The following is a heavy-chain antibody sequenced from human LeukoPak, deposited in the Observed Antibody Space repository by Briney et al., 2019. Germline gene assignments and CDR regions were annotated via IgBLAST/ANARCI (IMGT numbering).Heavy chain of an antibody. CDR3: ANNPYSSSWYGPLPENV. J-gene: IGHJ6*04. CDR1: GGSISSSSYF. V-gene: IGHV4-39*07. D-gene: IGHD6-13*01. CDR2: IYYSGKT. Sequence: PSETLSLTCTVSGGSISSSSYFWGWIRQPPGKGLEWIGSIYYSGKTYYNPSLKSRVSISVDTSKNQFSLKLSSVTAADTAVYYCANNPYSSSWYGPLPENVWGKGTTVTVSS.